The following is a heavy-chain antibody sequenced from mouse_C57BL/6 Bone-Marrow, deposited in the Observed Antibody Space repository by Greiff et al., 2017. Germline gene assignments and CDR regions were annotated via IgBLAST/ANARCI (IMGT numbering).Heavy chain of an antibody. J-gene: IGHJ2*01. V-gene: IGHV5-6*01. Sequence: EVKLVESGGDLVKPGGSLKLSCAASGFTFSSYGMSWVRQTPDKRLEWVATISSGGSYTYYPDSVKGRFTISRDTAKNTLYLQMSSLKSEDTAMYYCARLTLDYWGQGTTLTVSS. D-gene: IGHD4-1*01. CDR2: ISSGGSYT. CDR1: GFTFSSYG. CDR3: ARLTLDY.